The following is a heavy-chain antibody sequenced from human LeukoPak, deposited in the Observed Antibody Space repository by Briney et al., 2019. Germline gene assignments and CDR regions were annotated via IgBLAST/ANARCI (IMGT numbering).Heavy chain of an antibody. CDR1: GYTFTGYY. CDR2: VNPNSSDT. D-gene: IGHD1-26*01. J-gene: IGHJ5*01. CDR3: ARASGSYWWFDS. V-gene: IGHV1-2*02. Sequence: ASVKVSCKASGYTFTGYYLHWVRQAPGQGLEWMGCVNPNSSDTNYAQKFQGSVTMSRDTSISTVYMELSRLRSDDTAVYYCARASGSYWWFDSWGQGTLVTVSS.